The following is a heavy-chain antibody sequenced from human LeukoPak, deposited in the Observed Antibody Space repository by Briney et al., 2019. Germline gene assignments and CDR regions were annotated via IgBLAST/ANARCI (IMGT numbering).Heavy chain of an antibody. J-gene: IGHJ4*02. CDR1: GGSISSSSYY. V-gene: IGHV4-39*01. Sequence: SETLSLTCTVSGGSISSSSYYWGWIRQPPGKGLEWIGSIYYSGSTYYNPSLKSRVTISVDTSKNQFSLKLSSVTAADTAVYYCARGHHPLRGHLYDYWGQGTLVTVSS. CDR2: IYYSGST. CDR3: ARGHHPLRGHLYDY. D-gene: IGHD3-16*01.